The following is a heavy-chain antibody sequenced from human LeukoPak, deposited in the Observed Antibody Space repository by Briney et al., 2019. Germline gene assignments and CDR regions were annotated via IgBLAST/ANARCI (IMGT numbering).Heavy chain of an antibody. CDR2: IYYSGST. CDR1: GGSISSSSYY. Sequence: SETLSLTCTVSGGSISSSSYYWGWIRQPPGKGLEWIGSIYYSGSTYYNPSLKSRLTISVDTSKNQFSLKLSSVTAADTAVYYCARQVGATTFDYWGQGTLVTVSS. J-gene: IGHJ4*02. D-gene: IGHD1-26*01. CDR3: ARQVGATTFDY. V-gene: IGHV4-39*01.